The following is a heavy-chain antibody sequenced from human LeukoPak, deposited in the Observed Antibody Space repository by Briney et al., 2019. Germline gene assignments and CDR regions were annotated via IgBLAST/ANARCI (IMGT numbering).Heavy chain of an antibody. D-gene: IGHD6-13*01. J-gene: IGHJ4*02. CDR2: IYYSGST. CDR1: GGSISSSSYY. CDR3: ARFGHSSS. Sequence: PSETLSLTCTVSGGSISSSSYYWGWIRQPPGKGLEWIGSIYYSGSTYYNPSLKSRVTISVDTSKNQFSLKLSSVTAADTDVYYCARFGHSSSWGRGTLVTVSS. V-gene: IGHV4-39*01.